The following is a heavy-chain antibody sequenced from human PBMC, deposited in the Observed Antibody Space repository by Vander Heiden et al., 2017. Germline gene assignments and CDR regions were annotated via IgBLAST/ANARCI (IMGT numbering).Heavy chain of an antibody. J-gene: IGHJ4*02. CDR1: GFTFSGSA. Sequence: EVQLVESGGGLVQPGGSLKLSCAASGFTFSGSAMHWVRQASGKGLEGVGRIRSKANSYATAYAASVKGRFTISRDDSKNTAYLQMNSLKTEDTAVYYCTSSYSSSWYDLYFDYWGQGTLVTVSS. CDR2: IRSKANSYAT. CDR3: TSSYSSSWYDLYFDY. D-gene: IGHD6-13*01. V-gene: IGHV3-73*02.